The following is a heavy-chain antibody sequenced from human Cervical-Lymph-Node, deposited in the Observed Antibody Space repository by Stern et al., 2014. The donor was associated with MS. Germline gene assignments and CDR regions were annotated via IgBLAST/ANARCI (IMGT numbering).Heavy chain of an antibody. V-gene: IGHV4-61*02. Sequence: QVQLMQSGPGLVKPSQTLSLTCTVSGGSISSSGYYWSWIRQPADKGLEWIGRIHDSGSTYYNPSLKGRVTISMDTTNKPFSLKRTFVTAADTAVYYCATTRWDLFTWNWFDPWGQGTLVTVSS. CDR1: GGSISSSGYY. J-gene: IGHJ5*02. CDR3: ATTRWDLFTWNWFDP. D-gene: IGHD1-26*01. CDR2: IHDSGST.